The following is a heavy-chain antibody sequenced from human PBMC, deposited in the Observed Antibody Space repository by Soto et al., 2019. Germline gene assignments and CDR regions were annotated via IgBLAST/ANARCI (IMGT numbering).Heavy chain of an antibody. CDR1: GGTFSSYT. J-gene: IGHJ4*02. V-gene: IGHV1-69*02. D-gene: IGHD4-17*01. CDR2: IIPILGIA. Sequence: QVQLVQSGAEVKKPGSSVKVSCKASGGTFSSYTISWVRQAPGQGLEWMGRIIPILGIANYAQKFQGRVTITADKSTSTADMELRSLRSEDTAVYYCATPFYGDYARFGYWGQGTLVTVSS. CDR3: ATPFYGDYARFGY.